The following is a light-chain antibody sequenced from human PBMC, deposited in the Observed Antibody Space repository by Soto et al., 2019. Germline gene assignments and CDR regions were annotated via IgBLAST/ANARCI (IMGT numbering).Light chain of an antibody. J-gene: IGLJ1*01. CDR1: SSDVGGYNS. CDR3: SSYAGSDNYV. Sequence: QSALTQPPSASGSPGQSVTISCTGTSSDVGGYNSVSWYQHLPGKATKLMIYEVSKRPSGVPNRFSGSKSANTASLTVSRLQAEDEADYYCSSYAGSDNYVFGTGTKLTVL. V-gene: IGLV2-8*01. CDR2: EVS.